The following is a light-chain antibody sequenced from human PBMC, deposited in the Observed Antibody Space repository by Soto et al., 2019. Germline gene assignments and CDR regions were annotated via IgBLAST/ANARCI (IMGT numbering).Light chain of an antibody. V-gene: IGLV2-14*03. CDR1: SSDVGGFNS. Sequence: GRSITISCTGTSSDVGGFNSVSWYQLYPGKAPKLIIYGVSNRPSGVSQRFSGSKSGNTASLTISGLRAEDEAEYYCSSYSDTTTRVFGTGTKVTVL. CDR3: SSYSDTTTRV. J-gene: IGLJ1*01. CDR2: GVS.